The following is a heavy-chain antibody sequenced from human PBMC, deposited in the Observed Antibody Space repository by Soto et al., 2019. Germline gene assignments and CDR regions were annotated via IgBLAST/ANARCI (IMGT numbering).Heavy chain of an antibody. Sequence: QVQLVQSGAEVKKPGASVKVSCKASGYSFTDYYLHWVRQAPGQGLEWMGWITPTYGGTHYAQKFQDRVTMTRDTSISTAYMEVGRLKSDDTAVYYFATWVDTATIEGFDYWGHGTLVTVSS. CDR3: ATWVDTATIEGFDY. J-gene: IGHJ4*01. D-gene: IGHD5-18*01. V-gene: IGHV1-2*02. CDR2: ITPTYGGT. CDR1: GYSFTDYY.